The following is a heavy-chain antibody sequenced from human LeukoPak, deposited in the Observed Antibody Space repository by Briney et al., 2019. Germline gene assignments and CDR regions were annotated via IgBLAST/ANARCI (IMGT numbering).Heavy chain of an antibody. V-gene: IGHV1-18*01. D-gene: IGHD3-3*01. CDR2: ISAYNGNT. CDR3: ARDKQLDWAHYYYYYMDV. CDR1: GYTFTSYG. Sequence: ASVKVSCKASGYTFTSYGISWVRQAPGQGLEWMGWISAYNGNTNYAQKFQGRVTMTEDTSTDTAYMELSSLRSEDTAVYYCARDKQLDWAHYYYYYMDVWGKGTTVTVSS. J-gene: IGHJ6*03.